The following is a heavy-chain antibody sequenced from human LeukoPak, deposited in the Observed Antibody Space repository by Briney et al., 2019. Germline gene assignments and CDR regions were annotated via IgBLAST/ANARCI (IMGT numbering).Heavy chain of an antibody. CDR1: GGSISNYF. V-gene: IGHV4-59*01. D-gene: IGHD2-8*01. CDR3: ARPSRSISTAGVFDI. CDR2: IYYTGST. Sequence: TSETLSLTCTVSGGSISNYFWSWIRQPPGKGLEWIGYIYYTGSTNYNPSLKSRVTISVGTSKNQFSLKLSSVTAADTAVYYCARPSRSISTAGVFDIWGQGTMVTVSS. J-gene: IGHJ3*02.